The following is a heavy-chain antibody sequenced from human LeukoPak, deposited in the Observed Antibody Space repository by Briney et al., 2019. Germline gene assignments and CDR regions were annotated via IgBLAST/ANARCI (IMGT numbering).Heavy chain of an antibody. CDR3: ASDSSSWQKYYFDY. CDR2: IIPILGIA. J-gene: IGHJ4*02. CDR1: GYTFTSYA. D-gene: IGHD6-13*01. V-gene: IGHV1-69*04. Sequence: GASVKVSCKASGYTFTSYAISWVRQAPGQGLEWMGRIIPILGIANYAQKFQGRVTITADKSTSTAYMELSSLRSEDTAVYYCASDSSSWQKYYFDYWGQGTLVTVSS.